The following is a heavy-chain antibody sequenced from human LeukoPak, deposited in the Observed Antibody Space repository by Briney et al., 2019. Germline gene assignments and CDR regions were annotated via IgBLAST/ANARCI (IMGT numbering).Heavy chain of an antibody. J-gene: IGHJ2*01. V-gene: IGHV4-30-2*01. CDR1: GGSISSGGYY. CDR2: INHSGST. CDR3: ARVSVTTTYWYFDL. D-gene: IGHD4-17*01. Sequence: PSQTLSLTCTVSGGSISSGGYYWSWIRQPPGKGLEWIGEINHSGSTNYNPSLKSRVTISVDTSKNQFSLKLSSVTAADTAVYYCARVSVTTTYWYFDLWGRGTLVTVSS.